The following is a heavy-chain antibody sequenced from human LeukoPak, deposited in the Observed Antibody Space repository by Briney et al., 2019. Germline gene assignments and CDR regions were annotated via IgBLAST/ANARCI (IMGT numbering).Heavy chain of an antibody. D-gene: IGHD1-26*01. CDR3: AKDSAVSYTDLPYYFDY. J-gene: IGHJ4*02. CDR1: GFTFSSYG. Sequence: GGSLRLSCAASGFTFSSYGMHWVRQAPGKGLEWVAVISYDGSNKYYADSVKGRFTISRDNSKNTLYLQMSSLRAEDTAVYYCAKDSAVSYTDLPYYFDYWGQGTLVTVSS. CDR2: ISYDGSNK. V-gene: IGHV3-30*18.